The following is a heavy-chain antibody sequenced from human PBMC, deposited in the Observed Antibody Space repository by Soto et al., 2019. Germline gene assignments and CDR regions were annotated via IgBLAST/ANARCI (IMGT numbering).Heavy chain of an antibody. J-gene: IGHJ4*02. D-gene: IGHD3-16*02. CDR3: ARVSRYDYVWGSYRLFDY. CDR1: GYTFTSYD. CDR2: MNPNSGNT. Sequence: QVQLVQSGAEVKKPGASVKVSCKASGYTFTSYDINWVRQATGQGLEWMGWMNPNSGNTGYAQKFQGRVTMTRNTSISTAYMELSSLRSEDTAAYYCARVSRYDYVWGSYRLFDYWGQGTLVTVSS. V-gene: IGHV1-8*01.